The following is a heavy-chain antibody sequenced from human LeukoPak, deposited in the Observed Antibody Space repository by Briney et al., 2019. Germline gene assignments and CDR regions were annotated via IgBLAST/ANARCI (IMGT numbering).Heavy chain of an antibody. Sequence: PSETLSLTCAVYGGSFSGYYWSWIRQPPGKGLEWIGEINHSGSTNYNPSLKSRVTISVDTSMNQFSLKLSSVTAADTAVYYCARGELGYCSGGSCHFDYWGQGTLVTVSS. CDR2: INHSGST. J-gene: IGHJ4*02. CDR3: ARGELGYCSGGSCHFDY. V-gene: IGHV4-34*01. D-gene: IGHD2-15*01. CDR1: GGSFSGYY.